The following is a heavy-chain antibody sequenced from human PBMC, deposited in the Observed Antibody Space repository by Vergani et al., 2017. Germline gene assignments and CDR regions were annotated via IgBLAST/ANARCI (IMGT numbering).Heavy chain of an antibody. CDR2: INAGNGNQ. CDR1: GYTFTSYA. CDR3: ARDGEYCSCGSCYYGSYYGMDV. J-gene: IGHJ6*02. D-gene: IGHD2-15*01. Sequence: QVQLVQSGAEVKKPGASVKVSCKASGYTFTSYAMHWVRQAPGQRLEWMGWINAGNGNQKYSQKFQGRVTITRDTSASTAYMVLSSLRSEDTAVYYCARDGEYCSCGSCYYGSYYGMDVWGQGTTVTVSS. V-gene: IGHV1-3*01.